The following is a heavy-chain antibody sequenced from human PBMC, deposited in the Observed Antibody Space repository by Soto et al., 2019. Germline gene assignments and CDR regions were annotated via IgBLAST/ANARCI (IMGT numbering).Heavy chain of an antibody. D-gene: IGHD3-22*01. CDR1: GYTFTSSG. CDR2: ISAHTGSS. J-gene: IGHJ3*01. CDR3: ARAFFYQGSDSRGYSFDAFDF. Sequence: QVQLVQSGAEVKKPGASVKVSCKASGYTFTSSGMSWVRQAPGQGIEWMGWISAHTGSSEYAQRFQGRVIMTTDRSTSTAYIELRSLRSDDAAVYYCARAFFYQGSDSRGYSFDAFDFWGPGTLVTVSS. V-gene: IGHV1-18*01.